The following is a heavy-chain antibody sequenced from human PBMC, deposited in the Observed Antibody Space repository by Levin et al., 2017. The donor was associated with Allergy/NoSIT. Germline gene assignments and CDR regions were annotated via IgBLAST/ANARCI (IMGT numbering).Heavy chain of an antibody. CDR3: ATDRRDGYNPYDGMDV. CDR2: INPNSGGT. D-gene: IGHD5-24*01. J-gene: IGHJ6*02. Sequence: GESLKISCKASGYTFTGYYMHWVRQAPGQGLEWMGWINPNSGGTNYSQKFQGRVTMTRDTSISTAYMDLSRLRFDDTAVYYCATDRRDGYNPYDGMDVWGQGTTVTVSS. V-gene: IGHV1-2*02. CDR1: GYTFTGYY.